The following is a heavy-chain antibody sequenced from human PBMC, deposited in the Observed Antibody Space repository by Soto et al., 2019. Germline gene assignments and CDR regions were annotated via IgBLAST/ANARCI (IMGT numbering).Heavy chain of an antibody. V-gene: IGHV4-34*01. CDR1: GGSFSGYY. J-gene: IGHJ6*02. D-gene: IGHD3-3*01. CDR3: ARNGSYYDFWSGYYFGGGMDV. Sequence: SETLSLTCTVYGGSFSGYYWSWIRQPPGKGLEWIGEINHSGSTNYNPSLKSRVTISVDTSKNQFSLKLSSVTAADTAVYYCARNGSYYDFWSGYYFGGGMDVWGQGTTVTVSS. CDR2: INHSGST.